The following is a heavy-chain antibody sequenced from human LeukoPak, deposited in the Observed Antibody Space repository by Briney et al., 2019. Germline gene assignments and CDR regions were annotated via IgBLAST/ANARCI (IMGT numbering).Heavy chain of an antibody. CDR2: ISYDGSNK. CDR1: GFTFSSYA. CDR3: ARVGLYCTSTSCYGGGYYFDY. V-gene: IGHV3-30-3*01. J-gene: IGHJ4*02. Sequence: GGSLRLSCAASGFTFSSYAMHWVRQAPGKGLEWVAVISYDGSNKYYADSVKGRFTISRDNSKNTLYLQMNSLRAEDTAVYYCARVGLYCTSTSCYGGGYYFDYWGQGTLVTVSS. D-gene: IGHD2-2*01.